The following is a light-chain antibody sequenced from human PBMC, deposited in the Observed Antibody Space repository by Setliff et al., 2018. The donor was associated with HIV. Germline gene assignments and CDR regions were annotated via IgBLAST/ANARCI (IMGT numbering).Light chain of an antibody. Sequence: QSALTQPASVSGSPGQSITISCTGTSSDVGSYNLVSWYQQHPGKAPKLIIYEGNKRPSGVSTRFSGSKSGNTASLTISGLQAEDEADYYCCSYTSTSTLFVFGTGTKVTVL. CDR3: CSYTSTSTLFV. CDR2: EGN. J-gene: IGLJ1*01. CDR1: SSDVGSYNL. V-gene: IGLV2-14*02.